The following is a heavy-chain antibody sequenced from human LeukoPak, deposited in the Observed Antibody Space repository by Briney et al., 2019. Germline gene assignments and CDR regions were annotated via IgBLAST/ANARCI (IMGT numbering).Heavy chain of an antibody. D-gene: IGHD3-22*01. CDR1: GGSFSGYY. J-gene: IGHJ6*02. Sequence: SETLSLTCAVYGGSFSGYYWSWIRQPPGKGLEWIGEINHSGSTNYNPSLKSRVTISVDTSKNQFSLKLSSVTAADTAVYYCARGGDYYDSSGYPRGDYYYGMDVWGQGTTVTVSS. V-gene: IGHV4-34*01. CDR2: INHSGST. CDR3: ARGGDYYDSSGYPRGDYYYGMDV.